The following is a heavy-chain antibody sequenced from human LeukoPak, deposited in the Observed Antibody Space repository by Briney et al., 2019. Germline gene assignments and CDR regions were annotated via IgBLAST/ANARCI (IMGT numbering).Heavy chain of an antibody. CDR1: GFTFRSYE. CDR2: ISSSGRTT. J-gene: IGHJ4*02. Sequence: GGSLRLSCAASGFTFRSYEMDWVRQAPGKGLEWVSYISSSGRTTYNADSVKGRFTISRDNSKNTLYLQMNSLRAEDTAVYYCAKDLETTMYYFDSWGQGTLVTVSS. V-gene: IGHV3-48*03. CDR3: AKDLETTMYYFDS. D-gene: IGHD3-10*02.